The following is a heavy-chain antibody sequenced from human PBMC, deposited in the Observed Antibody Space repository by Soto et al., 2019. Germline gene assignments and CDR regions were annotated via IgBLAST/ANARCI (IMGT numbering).Heavy chain of an antibody. CDR3: AREETAWPLAYGLDV. V-gene: IGHV3-21*01. CDR1: GFTFSSYS. D-gene: IGHD2-21*02. CDR2: IGTRSDI. J-gene: IGHJ6*02. Sequence: KPGGSLRLSCAASGFTFSSYSMHWVRQAPGKGLEWVSSIGTRSDIYYADSVKGRFTISRDNAKNSPSLQMNSMTAEDTAVYYCAREETAWPLAYGLDVWGQGTTVTVSS.